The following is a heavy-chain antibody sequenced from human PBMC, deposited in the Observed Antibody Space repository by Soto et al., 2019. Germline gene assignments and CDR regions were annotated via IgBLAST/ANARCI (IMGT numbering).Heavy chain of an antibody. CDR2: ISAYNGNT. CDR1: GYTFTTYG. CDR3: ARDYAILTSVPGDY. V-gene: IGHV1-18*01. Sequence: QVQLVQSGAEMKKPGASVKVSCKASGYTFTTYGINWVRQAPGQGLEWMGWISAYNGNTNYAQKLQGRVTMTTDTSTNTAYMEVRGLRSDDTAVYYCARDYAILTSVPGDYWGQGTLVTVSS. J-gene: IGHJ4*02. D-gene: IGHD3-9*01.